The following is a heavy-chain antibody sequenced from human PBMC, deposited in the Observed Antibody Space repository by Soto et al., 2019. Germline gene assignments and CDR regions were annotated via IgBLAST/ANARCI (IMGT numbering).Heavy chain of an antibody. CDR2: INHSGST. J-gene: IGHJ6*02. V-gene: IGHV4-34*01. D-gene: IGHD6-6*01. CDR1: GGSFSGYY. Sequence: ASETLSLTCAVYGGSFSGYYWSWIRQPPGKGLEWIGEINHSGSTNYNPSLKSRVTISVDTSKNQFSLKLSSVTAADTAVYYCARGVSVYSSSSTSVGKYYYYGMDVWGQGTTVTVSS. CDR3: ARGVSVYSSSSTSVGKYYYYGMDV.